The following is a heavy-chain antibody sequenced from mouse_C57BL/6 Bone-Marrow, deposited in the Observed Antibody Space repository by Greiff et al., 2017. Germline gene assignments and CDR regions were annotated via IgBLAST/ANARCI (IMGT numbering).Heavy chain of an antibody. D-gene: IGHD2-2*01. J-gene: IGHJ4*01. V-gene: IGHV1-55*01. CDR2: IYPGSGST. CDR3: ARNGYLAMDY. CDR1: GYTFTSYW. Sequence: VQLQQSGAELARPGASVKLSCKASGYTFTSYWITWVKQRPGQGLEWIGDIYPGSGSTNYNEKFKSKATLTVDTSSSTAYMQLSSLTSEDSAVYYCARNGYLAMDYWGQGTSVTVSS.